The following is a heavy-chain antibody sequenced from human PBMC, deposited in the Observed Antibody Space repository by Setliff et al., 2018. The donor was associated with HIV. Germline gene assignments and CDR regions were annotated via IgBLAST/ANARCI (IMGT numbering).Heavy chain of an antibody. CDR1: DGSISRTSYY. V-gene: IGHV4-39*01. D-gene: IGHD3-16*01. CDR2: VYYTGST. CDR3: ARHPFPPMRDYYYYIDV. J-gene: IGHJ6*03. Sequence: SETLSLTCTVSDGSISRTSYYWGWIRQPPGRGLERIGSVYYTGSTYYNPSLKSRVTISVDTSKNQFSLKLRSVSAADTAVYYCARHPFPPMRDYYYYIDVWGKGTTVTVSS.